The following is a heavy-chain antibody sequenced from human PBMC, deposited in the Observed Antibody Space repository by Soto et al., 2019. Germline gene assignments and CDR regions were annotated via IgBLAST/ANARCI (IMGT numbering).Heavy chain of an antibody. CDR2: IWYDGSNK. J-gene: IGHJ6*02. V-gene: IGHV3-33*01. D-gene: IGHD3-3*01. Sequence: GGSLRLSCAASGFTFSSYGMHWVRQAPGKGLEWAAVIWYDGSNKYYADSVKGRFTISRDNSKNTLYLQMNSLRAEDTAVYYCARGRVTIFGVVPYYYYGMDVWGQGTTVTVSS. CDR1: GFTFSSYG. CDR3: ARGRVTIFGVVPYYYYGMDV.